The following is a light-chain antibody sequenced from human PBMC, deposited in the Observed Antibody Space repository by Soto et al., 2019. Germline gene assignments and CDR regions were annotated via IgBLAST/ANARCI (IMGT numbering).Light chain of an antibody. V-gene: IGLV1-40*01. CDR1: SSNIGAGYE. J-gene: IGLJ1*01. CDR3: SSYTSSSTLYV. Sequence: QSVLTQPPSVSGAPGQRVTISCTGSSSNIGAGYEVHWYQQLPGTAPKLLIFGNSNRPSGVPDRFSGSKSGTSASLAITGLQAEDEADYYCSSYTSSSTLYVFGTGTKVTVL. CDR2: GNS.